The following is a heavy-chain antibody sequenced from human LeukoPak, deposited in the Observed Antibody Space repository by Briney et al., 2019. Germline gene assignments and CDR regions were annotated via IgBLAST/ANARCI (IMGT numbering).Heavy chain of an antibody. CDR3: ASGFLEWSLFEY. V-gene: IGHV4-34*01. CDR1: GGSFSGYY. Sequence: KTSETLSLTCAVYGGSFSGYYWSWIRQPPGKGLEWIGEINHSGSTNYNPSLESRVTISLDTSKNQFSLKLSSVTAADTAVYYCASGFLEWSLFEYWGQGTLVTVSS. J-gene: IGHJ4*02. D-gene: IGHD3-3*01. CDR2: INHSGST.